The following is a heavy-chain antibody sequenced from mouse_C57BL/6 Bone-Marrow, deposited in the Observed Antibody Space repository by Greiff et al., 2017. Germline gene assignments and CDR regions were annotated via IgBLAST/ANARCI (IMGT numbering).Heavy chain of an antibody. CDR3: ARAGLRRRPGFAY. J-gene: IGHJ3*01. D-gene: IGHD2-2*01. V-gene: IGHV1-81*01. CDR1: GYTFTSYG. Sequence: VQLVESGAELARPGASVKLSCKASGYTFTSYGISWVKQRTGQGLEWIGEIYPRSGNTYYNEKFKGKATLTADKSSSTAYMELRSLTSEDPAVYFCARAGLRRRPGFAYWGQGTLVTVSA. CDR2: IYPRSGNT.